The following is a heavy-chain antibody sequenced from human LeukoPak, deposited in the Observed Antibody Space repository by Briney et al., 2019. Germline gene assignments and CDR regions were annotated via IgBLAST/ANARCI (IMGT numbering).Heavy chain of an antibody. CDR1: GGSISGYH. J-gene: IGHJ5*02. CDR2: IYYRGIT. CDR3: ARLVAVTGTVDWFDP. V-gene: IGHV4-59*08. Sequence: SETLSLICGVSGGSISGYHWSWIRQPPGKGLEWIGYIYYRGITNYNPSLKSRVTISLDSSKSKFSLKLSSVTAADTAVYYCARLVAVTGTVDWFDPWGQGTVVTVSS. D-gene: IGHD2-21*02.